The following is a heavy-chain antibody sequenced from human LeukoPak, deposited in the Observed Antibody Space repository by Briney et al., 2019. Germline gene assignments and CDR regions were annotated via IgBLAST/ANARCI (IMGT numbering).Heavy chain of an antibody. Sequence: GGSLRLSCAASGFTFSSYGLSWVRQAPGKGLEWVSFIGSSGGNTFYADSVKGRFTISRDNSKSTLFLQMNSLRAEDTAVYFCAKRRLAERVSFWGQGTLVTVSS. J-gene: IGHJ4*02. D-gene: IGHD2-15*01. CDR3: AKRRLAERVSF. CDR2: IGSSGGNT. CDR1: GFTFSSYG. V-gene: IGHV3-23*01.